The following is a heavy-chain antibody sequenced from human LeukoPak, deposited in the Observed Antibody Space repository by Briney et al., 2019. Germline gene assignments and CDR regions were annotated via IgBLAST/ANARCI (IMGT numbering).Heavy chain of an antibody. J-gene: IGHJ4*02. V-gene: IGHV3-33*01. Sequence: GRSLRLSCAASGFTFSSYGMHWVRQAPGKGLEWVAVIWYDGSNKYYADSVKGRFTISRDNSKNTLYLQMNSLRAEDTAVHYCARGEYYYGSGSPSTFDYWGQGTLVTVSS. D-gene: IGHD3-10*01. CDR3: ARGEYYYGSGSPSTFDY. CDR2: IWYDGSNK. CDR1: GFTFSSYG.